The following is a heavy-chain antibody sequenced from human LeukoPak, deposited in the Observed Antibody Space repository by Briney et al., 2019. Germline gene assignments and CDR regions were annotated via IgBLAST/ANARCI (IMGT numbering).Heavy chain of an antibody. D-gene: IGHD3-22*01. CDR1: WFTLHRHN. Sequence: GGALRLSRAASWFTLHRHNVKLGRPAPGEGVERGSYISRTDTTIYYADSVKGRFTISRDNAKNSLYLQMNSLRAEDTALYYCAKGDSSGYYFDAFDIWGQGTMVTVSS. V-gene: IGHV3-48*04. CDR3: AKGDSSGYYFDAFDI. CDR2: ISRTDTTI. J-gene: IGHJ3*02.